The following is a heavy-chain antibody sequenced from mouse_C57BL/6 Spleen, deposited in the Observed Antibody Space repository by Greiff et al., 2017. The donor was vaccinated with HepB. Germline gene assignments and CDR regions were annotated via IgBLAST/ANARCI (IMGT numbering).Heavy chain of an antibody. CDR2: ISYDGSN. CDR3: ARVYGYAGY. Sequence: ESGPGLVKPSQSLSLTCSVTGYSITSGYYWNWIRQFPGNKLEWMGYISYDGSNNYNPSLKNRISITRDTSKNQFFLKLNSVTTEDTATYYCARVYGYAGYWGQGTTLTVSS. CDR1: GYSITSGYY. J-gene: IGHJ2*01. V-gene: IGHV3-6*01. D-gene: IGHD2-2*01.